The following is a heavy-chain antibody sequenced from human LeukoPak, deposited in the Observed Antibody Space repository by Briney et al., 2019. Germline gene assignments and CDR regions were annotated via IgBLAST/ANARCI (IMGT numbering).Heavy chain of an antibody. Sequence: GGSLRLSCAASGFTFSDSPMHWVRQASGKGLEWVGRITSKADSYATAYAESVKGRFTISRDDSKNTAYLQINSLQTEDTAVYYCTRLPTLKTFDYWGQGTLVTVSS. CDR2: ITSKADSYAT. CDR3: TRLPTLKTFDY. V-gene: IGHV3-73*01. D-gene: IGHD4-17*01. J-gene: IGHJ4*02. CDR1: GFTFSDSP.